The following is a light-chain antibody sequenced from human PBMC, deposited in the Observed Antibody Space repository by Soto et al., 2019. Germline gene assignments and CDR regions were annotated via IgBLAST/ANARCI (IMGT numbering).Light chain of an antibody. J-gene: IGKJ1*01. Sequence: EIVMTQSPATLSVSPGERATLSCRASQSIGVSLAWYQQKPGQTPSLLIYSASTGAAGIPDRFSGSGAGTEFTLTISSLQSEDSAVYYCQQYNKWPRTFGQGTKVDIK. CDR1: QSIGVS. V-gene: IGKV3-15*01. CDR3: QQYNKWPRT. CDR2: SAS.